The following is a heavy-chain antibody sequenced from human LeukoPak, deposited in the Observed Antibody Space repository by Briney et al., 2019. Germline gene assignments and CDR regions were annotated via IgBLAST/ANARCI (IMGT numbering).Heavy chain of an antibody. CDR1: GFTISSYTF. Sequence: GGSLRLSCAASGFTISSYTFGSYTMNWVRQAPGKGLEWVGRIRSKRDGGTADYAAPVTGRFTISRDDSRNALILQMNSLKTEDTAVYYCATIKEANDAFDIWGQGTVVTVSS. CDR3: ATIKEANDAFDI. J-gene: IGHJ3*02. V-gene: IGHV3-15*01. CDR2: IRSKRDGGTA.